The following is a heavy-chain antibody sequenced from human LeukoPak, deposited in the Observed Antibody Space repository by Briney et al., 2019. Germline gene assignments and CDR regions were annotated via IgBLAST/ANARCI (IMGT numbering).Heavy chain of an antibody. Sequence: RGSLRLSCAASGFTFSSYAMSWVRQAPGKGLEWVSAISGSGGSTYYADSVKGRFTISRDNSKNTLYLQMNSLRAEDTAVYYCAKGYCSGGSCYAVFDYWGQGTLVTVSS. CDR2: ISGSGGST. CDR3: AKGYCSGGSCYAVFDY. V-gene: IGHV3-23*01. J-gene: IGHJ4*02. D-gene: IGHD2-15*01. CDR1: GFTFSSYA.